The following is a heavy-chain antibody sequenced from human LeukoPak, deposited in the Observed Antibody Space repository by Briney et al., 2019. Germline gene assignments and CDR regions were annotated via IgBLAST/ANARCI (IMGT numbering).Heavy chain of an antibody. CDR1: GFTFSSYS. V-gene: IGHV3-23*01. Sequence: PGGSLRLSCAASGFTFSSYSMSWVRQAPGKGLEWVSGISGSGGNTYYADSVKGRVTISGDNSKNTLYLQMNSLRAEDTAVYYCAKGYYYGMDVWGQGTTVTVSS. CDR3: AKGYYYGMDV. J-gene: IGHJ6*02. CDR2: ISGSGGNT.